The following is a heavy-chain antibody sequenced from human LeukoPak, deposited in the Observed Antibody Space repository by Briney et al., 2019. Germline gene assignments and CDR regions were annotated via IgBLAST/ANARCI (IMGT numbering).Heavy chain of an antibody. Sequence: SETLSLTCTVSGGSISSYYWSWIRQPPGKGLEWIGYIYYSGSTNYNPSLKSRVTISVDTSKNQFSLKLSSVTAADTAVYYCARDPPFGDTAMVLPYWGQGTLVTVSS. J-gene: IGHJ4*02. CDR1: GGSISSYY. D-gene: IGHD5-18*01. CDR2: IYYSGST. V-gene: IGHV4-59*01. CDR3: ARDPPFGDTAMVLPY.